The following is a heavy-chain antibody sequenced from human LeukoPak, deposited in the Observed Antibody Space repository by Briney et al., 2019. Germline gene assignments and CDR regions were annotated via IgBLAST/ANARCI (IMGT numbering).Heavy chain of an antibody. J-gene: IGHJ6*03. Sequence: GASVKVSCKASGYTFTSYDINWVRQATGQGLEWMGWTNPNSGNTGYAQRFQGRVTMTRNTSIKTAYMELSSLRSEDTAVYYCARAASWSPIGDTYYYMDVWGKGTTVTISS. CDR1: GYTFTSYD. CDR2: TNPNSGNT. D-gene: IGHD6-13*01. V-gene: IGHV1-8*01. CDR3: ARAASWSPIGDTYYYMDV.